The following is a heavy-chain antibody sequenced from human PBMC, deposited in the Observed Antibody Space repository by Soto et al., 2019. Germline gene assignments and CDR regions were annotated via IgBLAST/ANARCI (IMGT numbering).Heavy chain of an antibody. CDR1: GGTFSSYT. J-gene: IGHJ6*03. V-gene: IGHV1-69*02. D-gene: IGHD4-17*01. CDR2: IIPILGIA. CDR3: ATLSTVTTGGAYYYYMDV. Sequence: GASVKVSCKASGGTFSSYTISWVRQAPGQGLEWMGRIIPILGIANYAQKFQGRVTITADKSTGTAYMELSSLRSEDTAVYYCATLSTVTTGGAYYYYMDVWGKGTTVTAP.